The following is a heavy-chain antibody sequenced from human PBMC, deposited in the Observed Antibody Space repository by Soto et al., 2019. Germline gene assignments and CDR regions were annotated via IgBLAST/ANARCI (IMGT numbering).Heavy chain of an antibody. CDR1: GFTFDDYA. D-gene: IGHD1-26*01. J-gene: IGHJ3*02. Sequence: EVQLVESGGGLVQPGRSLRLSCVASGFTFDDYAMHWVRQAPGKGLEWVSGISWNSGSIGYADSVKGRFTISRDNAKNYLYLQMNSLRAEDTALYYCANDTEIVGARYGAFDIWGQGTMVTVSS. CDR2: ISWNSGSI. CDR3: ANDTEIVGARYGAFDI. V-gene: IGHV3-9*01.